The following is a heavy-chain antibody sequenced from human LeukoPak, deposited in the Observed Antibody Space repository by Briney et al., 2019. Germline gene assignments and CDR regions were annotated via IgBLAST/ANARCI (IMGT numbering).Heavy chain of an antibody. J-gene: IGHJ3*02. CDR3: ARDRAAAARNDAFDI. CDR2: ISSSGSTI. CDR1: GFTFSDYY. V-gene: IGHV3-11*04. Sequence: GGSLRLSCAASGFTFSDYYMSWIRQAPGKGLEWVSYISSSGSTIYYADSVKGRFTISRDNSKNTLYLQMNSLRPEDTAVYYCARDRAAAARNDAFDIWGQGTMVTVSS. D-gene: IGHD6-13*01.